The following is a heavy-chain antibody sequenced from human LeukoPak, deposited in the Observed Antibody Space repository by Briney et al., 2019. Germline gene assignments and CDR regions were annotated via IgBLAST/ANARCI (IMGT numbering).Heavy chain of an antibody. CDR3: ARGQPYSKSKNWFDP. Sequence: PSETLSLTCTVSGGSISSGDYYWSWIRQPPGKGLEWIGYIYYSGSTYYNPSLKSRVTISVDTSKNQFSLKLSSVTAADTAVYYCARGQPYSKSKNWFDPWGQGTLVTVSS. V-gene: IGHV4-30-4*01. D-gene: IGHD4-4*01. CDR1: GGSISSGDYY. CDR2: IYYSGST. J-gene: IGHJ5*02.